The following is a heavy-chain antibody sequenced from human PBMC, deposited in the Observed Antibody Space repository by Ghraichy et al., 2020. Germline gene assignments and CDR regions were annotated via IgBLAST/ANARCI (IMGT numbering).Heavy chain of an antibody. CDR2: IYYSGST. CDR3: ARVSGNYYGSGVEGGFDY. V-gene: IGHV4-61*01. CDR1: GGSVSSGSYY. D-gene: IGHD3-10*01. J-gene: IGHJ4*02. Sequence: SETLSLTCTVSGGSVSSGSYYWSWIRQPPGKGLEWIGYIYYSGSTNYNPSLKSRVTISVDTSKNQFSLKLSSVTAADTAVYYCARVSGNYYGSGVEGGFDYWGQGTLVTVSS.